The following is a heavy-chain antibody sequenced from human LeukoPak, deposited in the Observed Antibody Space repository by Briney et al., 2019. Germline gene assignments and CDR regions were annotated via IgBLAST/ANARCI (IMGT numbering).Heavy chain of an antibody. V-gene: IGHV5-51*01. CDR3: ARQYGVVPAAISWFDP. CDR2: IYPGDSDT. J-gene: IGHJ5*02. CDR1: GYSFTSYW. Sequence: GESLKISCKGSGYSFTSYWIGWVRQMPGKGLEWMGIIYPGDSDTRYSPSFQGQVTISADKSISTAYLQWSSLKASDTAMYYCARQYGVVPAAISWFDPWGQGTLVTVSS. D-gene: IGHD2-2*02.